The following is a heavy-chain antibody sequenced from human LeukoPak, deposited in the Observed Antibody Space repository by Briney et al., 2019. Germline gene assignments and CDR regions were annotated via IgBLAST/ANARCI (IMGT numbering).Heavy chain of an antibody. Sequence: SGGSLRLSCAASGFTFSNYWMGWVRQAPGKRPEWVANMNIDGSEKYYADSVKGRFSISRDNARNSVYLQMASLRVEDTAVYYCARGPVEWELLLDYWGQGTLVTVSS. CDR3: ARGPVEWELLLDY. V-gene: IGHV3-7*01. CDR1: GFTFSNYW. D-gene: IGHD1-26*01. J-gene: IGHJ4*02. CDR2: MNIDGSEK.